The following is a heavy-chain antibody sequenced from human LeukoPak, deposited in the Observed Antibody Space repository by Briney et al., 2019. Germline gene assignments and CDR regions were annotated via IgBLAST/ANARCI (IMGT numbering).Heavy chain of an antibody. CDR3: ARESSGYHDY. Sequence: GGSLRLSCAASGFTFSNYPIHWVRQAPGKGLDYVSAISSNGDVTYYANSVKGRFTISRDNSKNTLYLQMGSLRPEDMAVYYCARESSGYHDYWGQGTLVTVSS. J-gene: IGHJ4*02. D-gene: IGHD3-22*01. CDR2: ISSNGDVT. CDR1: GFTFSNYP. V-gene: IGHV3-64*01.